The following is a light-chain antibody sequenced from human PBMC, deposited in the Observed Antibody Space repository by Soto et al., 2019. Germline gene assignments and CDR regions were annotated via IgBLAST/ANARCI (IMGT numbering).Light chain of an antibody. V-gene: IGKV3-15*01. CDR1: QSVSSN. CDR2: GAV. J-gene: IGKJ5*01. CDR3: QQRNVWPPVT. Sequence: EIVMTQSPATLSVSPGERATLSCRASQSVSSNLAWFQHKPGQAPRLLIYGAVTRATGIPARFSGSGSGTDFTLTISSLEPEDSAVYYCQQRNVWPPVTFGQGTRLEIK.